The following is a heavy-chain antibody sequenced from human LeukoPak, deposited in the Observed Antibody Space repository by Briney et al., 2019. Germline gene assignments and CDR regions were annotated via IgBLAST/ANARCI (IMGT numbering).Heavy chain of an antibody. J-gene: IGHJ4*02. CDR1: GFTFSSYW. CDR2: ISSSSSYI. Sequence: GGSLRLSCAASGFTFSSYWMSWVRQAPGKGLEWVSSISSSSSYIYYADSVKGRFTISRDNAKNSLYLQMNSLRAEDTAVYYCARGGGSGYDYWGQGTLVTVSS. CDR3: ARGGGSGYDY. V-gene: IGHV3-21*01. D-gene: IGHD5-12*01.